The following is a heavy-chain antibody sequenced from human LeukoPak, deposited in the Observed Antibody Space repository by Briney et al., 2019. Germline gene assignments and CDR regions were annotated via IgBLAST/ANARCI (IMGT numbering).Heavy chain of an antibody. Sequence: GGSLKLSCAASGFTFSGSDMHWVRQASGKGLEWIGRITTKAKSYATASAASLRGRVTISRDDSRNTAYLQMNSLRTEDTAVYYCTTHRGGHYWGQGTLVTVSS. D-gene: IGHD2-15*01. CDR3: TTHRGGHY. J-gene: IGHJ4*02. CDR2: ITTKAKSYAT. V-gene: IGHV3-73*01. CDR1: GFTFSGSD.